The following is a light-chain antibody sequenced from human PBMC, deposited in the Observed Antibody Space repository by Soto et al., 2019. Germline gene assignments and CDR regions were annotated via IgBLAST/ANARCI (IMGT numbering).Light chain of an antibody. V-gene: IGKV1-39*01. CDR3: QQSYSTLT. Sequence: DIQMTPSPSSLSASVGDRVTITCRASQSLSTYLNGYQQKPGQAPKLLIYAASSLQSGVPSRFSGSGSGTDFALTISSLQHEDFATYYCQQSYSTLTFGPGTKVDIK. CDR1: QSLSTY. CDR2: AAS. J-gene: IGKJ3*01.